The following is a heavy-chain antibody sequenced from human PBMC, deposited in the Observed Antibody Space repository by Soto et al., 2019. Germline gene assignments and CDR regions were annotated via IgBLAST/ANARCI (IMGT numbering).Heavy chain of an antibody. J-gene: IGHJ4*02. V-gene: IGHV1-18*04. Sequence: ASVKVSCKASGYTFTSYGISWVRQGPGQGLEWMGWISAYTGNKNYAQKLQGRVTMTTDKSTSTAYMELRSLRSDDTAVYYCATDHTLQTFGATSRSGLVDYWGQGTLVTVSS. D-gene: IGHD3-3*01. CDR1: GYTFTSYG. CDR3: ATDHTLQTFGATSRSGLVDY. CDR2: ISAYTGNK.